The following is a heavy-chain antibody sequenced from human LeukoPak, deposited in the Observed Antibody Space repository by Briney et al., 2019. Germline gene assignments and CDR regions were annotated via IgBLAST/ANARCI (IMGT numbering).Heavy chain of an antibody. J-gene: IGHJ4*02. CDR2: TSYDGSHQ. V-gene: IGHV3-30*04. CDR1: GFIFSHYA. D-gene: IGHD3-16*02. Sequence: PGRSLRLSCAGSGFIFSHYAMHWVRQAPGKGLEWVAITSYDGSHQYYADSVKGRFTLSRDVSKSTLYLQMNSLRVEDTAVYYCAKDSYYDYVWGSYRYTNQFDYWGQGTLVTVSS. CDR3: AKDSYYDYVWGSYRYTNQFDY.